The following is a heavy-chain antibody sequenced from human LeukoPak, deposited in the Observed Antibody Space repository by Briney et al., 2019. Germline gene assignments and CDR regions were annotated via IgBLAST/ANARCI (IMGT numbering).Heavy chain of an antibody. CDR1: GYSFTNYW. Sequence: GESLKISCKGSGYSFTNYWIGWVRQMPGKGLEWMGIIYPGDSDTRYSPSFQGQVTISADKSISTAYLQWSSLKASDTAMYYCARQSDFWSGYSRVYGMDVWGQGTTVTVSS. CDR2: IYPGDSDT. CDR3: ARQSDFWSGYSRVYGMDV. V-gene: IGHV5-51*01. D-gene: IGHD3-3*01. J-gene: IGHJ6*02.